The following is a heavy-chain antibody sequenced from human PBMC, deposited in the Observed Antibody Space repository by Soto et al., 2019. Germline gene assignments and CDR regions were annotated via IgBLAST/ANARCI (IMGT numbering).Heavy chain of an antibody. CDR3: ARDGYCSGGSCPGVMDV. D-gene: IGHD2-15*01. Sequence: PGGSLRLSCAASGFTFSSYAMSWVRQAPGKGLEWVSAISGSGSNTYYADSVKGRFTISRDNSKNSLYLQMNSLRAEDTAVYYCARDGYCSGGSCPGVMDVWGKGTAVTVSS. J-gene: IGHJ6*04. CDR1: GFTFSSYA. CDR2: ISGSGSNT. V-gene: IGHV3-23*01.